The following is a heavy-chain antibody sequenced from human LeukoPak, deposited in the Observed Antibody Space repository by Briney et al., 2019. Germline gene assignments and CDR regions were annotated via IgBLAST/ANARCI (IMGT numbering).Heavy chain of an antibody. CDR1: GFTFSSYA. Sequence: PGGSLRLSCAASGFTFSSYAMSWVRQAPGKGLEGVSAISGSGGSTYYADSVKGRFTISRDNSKNTLYLQMNSLRAEDTAVYYCAKEVRLLWFGECGNWGQGTLVTVSS. CDR2: ISGSGGST. J-gene: IGHJ4*02. D-gene: IGHD3-10*01. CDR3: AKEVRLLWFGECGN. V-gene: IGHV3-23*01.